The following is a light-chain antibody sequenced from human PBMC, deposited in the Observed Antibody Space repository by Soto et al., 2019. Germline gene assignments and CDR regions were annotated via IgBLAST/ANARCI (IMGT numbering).Light chain of an antibody. Sequence: EIVLTQSRATLSLSPGERATLSCRASQSVSRYLAWYQQKTGQAPRLLIYDASNRATGVPVRFSGSGSGTDFTLTISSLEPEDFAGYDCQQRSNWPLTFGGGTKVDI. J-gene: IGKJ4*01. CDR2: DAS. V-gene: IGKV3-11*01. CDR1: QSVSRY. CDR3: QQRSNWPLT.